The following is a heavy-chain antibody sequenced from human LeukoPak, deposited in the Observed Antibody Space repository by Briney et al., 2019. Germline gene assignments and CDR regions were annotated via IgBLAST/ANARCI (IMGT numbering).Heavy chain of an antibody. Sequence: PSETLSLTCTVSGGSISTSNYYWGWIRQPPGKGLEWIGEINHSGSTNYNPSLKSRVTISVDTSKNQFSLKLSSVTAADTAVYYCARGLGYCSSTSCHNWFDPWGQGTLVTVSS. CDR2: INHSGST. V-gene: IGHV4-39*07. CDR3: ARGLGYCSSTSCHNWFDP. J-gene: IGHJ5*02. CDR1: GGSISTSNYY. D-gene: IGHD2-2*01.